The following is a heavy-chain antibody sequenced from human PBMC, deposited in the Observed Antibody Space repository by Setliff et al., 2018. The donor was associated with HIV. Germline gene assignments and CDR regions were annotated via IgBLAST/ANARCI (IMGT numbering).Heavy chain of an antibody. D-gene: IGHD3-16*01. Sequence: SETLSLTCTVSGASISSDSWSWIRQSPGKGLEWIGFILNREITNYNPSLQSRVSISMDTSKNQFSLKLTSLTAADTAEYYCARHKVTSTLGGLIYDYFYYGMDVWGHGTTVTVSS. CDR2: ILNREIT. J-gene: IGHJ6*02. V-gene: IGHV4-59*01. CDR1: GASISSDS. CDR3: ARHKVTSTLGGLIYDYFYYGMDV.